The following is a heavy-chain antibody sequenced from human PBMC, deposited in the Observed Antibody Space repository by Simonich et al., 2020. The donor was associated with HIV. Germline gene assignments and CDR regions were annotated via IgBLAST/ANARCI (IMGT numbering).Heavy chain of an antibody. CDR3: ASRGYGGYGLFAY. D-gene: IGHD5-12*01. Sequence: QVQLQESGPGLVKPSETLSLTCNVSGGSISSYYWSWIRQPPGKGLEWIGEFIHSGSTNYSPSLTSRVTISVDTSKNQFSLKLSSVTAADTAVYYCASRGYGGYGLFAYWGQGTLVTVSS. CDR2: FIHSGST. CDR1: GGSISSYY. J-gene: IGHJ4*02. V-gene: IGHV4-59*12.